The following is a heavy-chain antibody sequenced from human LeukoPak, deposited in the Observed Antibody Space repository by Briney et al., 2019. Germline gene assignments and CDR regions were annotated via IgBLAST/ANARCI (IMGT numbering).Heavy chain of an antibody. J-gene: IGHJ4*02. Sequence: GGSLRLSCAASGFIFSSYEMNWVRQAPGKGLEWVSSISSSSSYIYYADSVKGRFTISRDNAKNSLYLQMNSLRAEDTAVYYCAREYRVFGVVMGYWGQGTLVTVSS. CDR3: AREYRVFGVVMGY. V-gene: IGHV3-21*01. D-gene: IGHD3-3*01. CDR1: GFIFSSYE. CDR2: ISSSSSYI.